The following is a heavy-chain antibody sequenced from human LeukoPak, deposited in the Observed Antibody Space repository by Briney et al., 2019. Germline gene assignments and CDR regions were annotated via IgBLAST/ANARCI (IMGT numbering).Heavy chain of an antibody. J-gene: IGHJ5*02. V-gene: IGHV3-11*01. CDR1: GFTFSDYH. Sequence: PGGSLRLSCAASGFTFSDYHMSWIRQAPGKGLEWVSYISSSGSTIYYADSVKGRFTISRDNAKNSLYLQMNSLRAEDTAVYYCARDRVRGYSGYDRRFDPWGQGTLVTVSS. CDR3: ARDRVRGYSGYDRRFDP. CDR2: ISSSGSTI. D-gene: IGHD5-12*01.